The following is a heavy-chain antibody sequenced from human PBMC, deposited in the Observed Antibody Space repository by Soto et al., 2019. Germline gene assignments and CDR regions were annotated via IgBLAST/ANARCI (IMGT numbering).Heavy chain of an antibody. CDR2: ISAYNGNT. D-gene: IGHD3-9*01. CDR3: ASAGYVGILTGSFDY. J-gene: IGHJ4*02. Sequence: QVQLVQSGAEVKKPGASVKVSCKASGYTFTSYGISWVRQAPGQGLEWMGWISAYNGNTNYAQKLQGRVTMTTDTSMSTAYMELRSLRSDDTAVYYCASAGYVGILTGSFDYWGQGTLVTVSS. V-gene: IGHV1-18*01. CDR1: GYTFTSYG.